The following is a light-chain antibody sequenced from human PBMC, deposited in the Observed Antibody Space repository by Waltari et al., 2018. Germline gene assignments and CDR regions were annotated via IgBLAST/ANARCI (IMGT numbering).Light chain of an antibody. V-gene: IGKV1-5*03. CDR2: QAS. CDR1: QSIGTG. Sequence: DIQMTQSPSTLSASVGDRVTITCRASQSIGTGLTWYQQKPRKAPKLLIYQASSLESGVPSRFSGSGSGTEFTLTVSSLQPDDFATYYCQQYNTYSPWTFGQGTKVEVK. CDR3: QQYNTYSPWT. J-gene: IGKJ1*01.